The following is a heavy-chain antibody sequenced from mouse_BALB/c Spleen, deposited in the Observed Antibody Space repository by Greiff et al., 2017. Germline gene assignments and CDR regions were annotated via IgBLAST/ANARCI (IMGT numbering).Heavy chain of an antibody. CDR1: GFTFTDYY. J-gene: IGHJ2*01. CDR3: ARAGSNWSDY. D-gene: IGHD4-1*01. Sequence: EVQRVESGGGLVQPGGSLRLSCATSGFTFTDYYMSWVRQPPGKALEWLGFIRNKANGYTTEYSASVKGRFTISRDNSQSILYLQMNTLRAEDSATYYCARAGSNWSDYWGQGTTLTVSS. V-gene: IGHV7-3*02. CDR2: IRNKANGYTT.